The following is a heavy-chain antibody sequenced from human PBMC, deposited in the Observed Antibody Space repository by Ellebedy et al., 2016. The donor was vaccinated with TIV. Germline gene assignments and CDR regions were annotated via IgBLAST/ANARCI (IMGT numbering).Heavy chain of an antibody. Sequence: GESLKISCAASGLTFSSHAMSWVRQAPGKGLEWVSSITESGGNTYYAASVKGRFTISRDNSRNTVYLQMNNLSAEDTAVYYCARDSGRRRSWDNDYWGQGTLVTVSS. V-gene: IGHV3-23*01. CDR3: ARDSGRRRSWDNDY. CDR2: ITESGGNT. J-gene: IGHJ4*02. CDR1: GLTFSSHA. D-gene: IGHD3-10*01.